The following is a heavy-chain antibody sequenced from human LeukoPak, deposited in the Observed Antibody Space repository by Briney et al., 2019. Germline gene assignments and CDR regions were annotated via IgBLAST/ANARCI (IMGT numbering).Heavy chain of an antibody. J-gene: IGHJ4*02. CDR1: GFTFSSYA. D-gene: IGHD5-24*01. Sequence: PGGSLRLSCAASGFTFSSYAMNWVRQAPGKGLQWVSSISDSGDSTYYADSVKGRFTISRDNSKNTLYLQMNSLRAEDTAVYYCAKTERWLPSDYWGQGTLVTVSS. CDR3: AKTERWLPSDY. CDR2: ISDSGDST. V-gene: IGHV3-23*01.